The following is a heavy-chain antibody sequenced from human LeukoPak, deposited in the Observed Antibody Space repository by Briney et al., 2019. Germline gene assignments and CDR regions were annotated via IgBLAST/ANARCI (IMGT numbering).Heavy chain of an antibody. J-gene: IGHJ4*02. CDR3: AREGRWLQLRYFDY. CDR2: IHTGGST. D-gene: IGHD5-24*01. CDR1: GFTVSSNY. V-gene: IGHV3-53*01. Sequence: GGSLRLSCAASGFTVSSNYMSWVRQAPGKGLEWVSVIHTGGSTYYADSVKGRFTISRDTSNNTLYLQMNSLRAEDTAVYYCAREGRWLQLRYFDYWGQGTLSPSPQ.